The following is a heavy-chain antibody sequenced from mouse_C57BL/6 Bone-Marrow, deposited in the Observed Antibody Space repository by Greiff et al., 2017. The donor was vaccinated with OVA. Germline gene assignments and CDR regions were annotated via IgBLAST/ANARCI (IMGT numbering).Heavy chain of an antibody. D-gene: IGHD1-1*01. V-gene: IGHV7-1*01. Sequence: EVKLVESGGGLVQSGRSLRLSCATSGFTFSDFYMEWVRQAPGKGLEWIAASRNKANDYTTEYSASVKGRFIVSRDTSQSILYLQMNALRAEDTAIYYCARDGSSLAWFAYWGQGTLVTVSA. CDR2: SRNKANDYTT. CDR3: ARDGSSLAWFAY. CDR1: GFTFSDFY. J-gene: IGHJ3*01.